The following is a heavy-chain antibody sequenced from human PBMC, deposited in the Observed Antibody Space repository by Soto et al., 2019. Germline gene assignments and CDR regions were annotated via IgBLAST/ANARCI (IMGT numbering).Heavy chain of an antibody. CDR3: ARKAPDYGDSFDY. D-gene: IGHD4-17*01. CDR2: IYYSGST. CDR1: GGSISSGGYY. Sequence: LSLTCTVSGGSISSGGYYWSWIRQHPGKGLEWIGYIYYSGSTYYNPSLKSRVTISVDTSKNQFSLKLSSVTAADTAVYYCARKAPDYGDSFDYWGQGTLVTVSS. J-gene: IGHJ4*02. V-gene: IGHV4-31*03.